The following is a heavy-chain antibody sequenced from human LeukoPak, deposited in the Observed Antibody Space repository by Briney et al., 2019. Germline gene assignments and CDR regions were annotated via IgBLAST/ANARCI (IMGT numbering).Heavy chain of an antibody. CDR3: AKGAEYFDY. CDR2: IRQDGSEK. J-gene: IGHJ4*02. Sequence: GGSLRLSCAASGFSFSTYWMSWVRQAPGKGLEWVATIRQDGSEKLYVDSVKGHFTISRDNAKNSLYLQMNSLRAEDTAVYYCAKGAEYFDYWGQGTLDTVSS. CDR1: GFSFSTYW. V-gene: IGHV3-7*03. D-gene: IGHD1-26*01.